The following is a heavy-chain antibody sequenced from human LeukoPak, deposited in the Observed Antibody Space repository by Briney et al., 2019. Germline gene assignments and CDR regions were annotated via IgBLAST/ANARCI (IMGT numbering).Heavy chain of an antibody. CDR1: GFTFSSYA. D-gene: IGHD2-2*02. V-gene: IGHV3-23*01. Sequence: GGSLRLSCAASGFTFSSYAMSWVRQAPGKGLEWVSAISGSGGSTYYTDSVKGRFPVSRDNSKNTLYLQMNSLRAEDTAVYYCARLDCSSTSCYTGHSFDYWGQGTLVTVSS. CDR2: ISGSGGST. CDR3: ARLDCSSTSCYTGHSFDY. J-gene: IGHJ4*02.